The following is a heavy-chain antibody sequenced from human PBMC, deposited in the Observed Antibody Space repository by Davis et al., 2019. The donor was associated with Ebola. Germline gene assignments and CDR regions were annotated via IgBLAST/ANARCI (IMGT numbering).Heavy chain of an antibody. Sequence: SETLSLTCAVYGGSFSGYYWSWIRQPPGKGLEWIGEINHSGSTKYNPSLKSRVTISVDTSKNQFSLKLSSVTAADTAVYYCARGNSGWTGGGYYYYGMDVWGQGTTVTVSS. CDR2: INHSGST. D-gene: IGHD6-19*01. CDR3: ARGNSGWTGGGYYYYGMDV. J-gene: IGHJ6*02. CDR1: GGSFSGYY. V-gene: IGHV4-34*01.